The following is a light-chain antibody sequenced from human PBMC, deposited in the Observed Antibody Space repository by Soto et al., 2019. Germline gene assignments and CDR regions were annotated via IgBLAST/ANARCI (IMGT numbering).Light chain of an antibody. V-gene: IGLV1-40*01. CDR1: SSNIGAGYD. J-gene: IGLJ3*02. CDR2: GNS. Sequence: QSVLTQPPSVSGAPGQRVTISCTGSSSNIGAGYDVHWYQQLPGTAPKLLIYGNSNRPSGVPDRFSGSKSGTSASLAITGLQAEDEADCYCQSYDSSLSGSWVFGGGTKVTVL. CDR3: QSYDSSLSGSWV.